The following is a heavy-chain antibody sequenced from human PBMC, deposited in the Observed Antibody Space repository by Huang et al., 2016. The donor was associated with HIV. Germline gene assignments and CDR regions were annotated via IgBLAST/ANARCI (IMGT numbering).Heavy chain of an antibody. D-gene: IGHD5-18*01. CDR3: ARTNVDTAMAPYYFDY. J-gene: IGHJ4*02. CDR2: INAGNGNT. Sequence: QVQLVQSGAEVKKPGASVKVSCKASGYTFTSYAMHWVRQAPGQRLEWMGGINAGNGNTKYSQKFQGRVTITRDTSASTADMELSSLRSEDTAVYYCARTNVDTAMAPYYFDYWGQGTLVTVSS. V-gene: IGHV1-3*01. CDR1: GYTFTSYA.